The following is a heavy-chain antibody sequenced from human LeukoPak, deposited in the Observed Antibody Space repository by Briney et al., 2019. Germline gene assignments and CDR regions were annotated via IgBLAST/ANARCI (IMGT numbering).Heavy chain of an antibody. Sequence: GASVKASCKASGGTFSSYAISWVRQAPGQGLEWMGGIIPIFGTANYAQKFQGRVTITADESTSTAYMELSSLRSEDTAVYYCARDLAAPYFDYWGQGTLVTVSS. CDR1: GGTFSSYA. D-gene: IGHD2-15*01. V-gene: IGHV1-69*01. CDR2: IIPIFGTA. CDR3: ARDLAAPYFDY. J-gene: IGHJ4*02.